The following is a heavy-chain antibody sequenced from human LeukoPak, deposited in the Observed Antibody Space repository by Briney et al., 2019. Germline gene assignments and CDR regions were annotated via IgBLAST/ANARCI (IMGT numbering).Heavy chain of an antibody. D-gene: IGHD3-10*01. CDR3: HRDYYGSGSDRDY. CDR2: INSDGSST. CDR1: GFTFSSYW. J-gene: IGHJ4*02. V-gene: IGHV3-74*01. Sequence: GGSLRLSCAASGFTFSSYWMHWVRQAPGKGLVWVSRINSDGSSTSYADSVKGRFTISRDNAKNTLYLQMNSLRAEDTAAYYCHRDYYGSGSDRDYWGQGTLVTVSS.